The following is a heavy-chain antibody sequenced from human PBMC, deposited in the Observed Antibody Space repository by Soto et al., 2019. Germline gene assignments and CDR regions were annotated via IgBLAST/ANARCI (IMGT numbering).Heavy chain of an antibody. Sequence: QVQLVQSGAEVKKPGASVKVSCKASGYTFTSYGISWVRQAPGQGLEWMGWIIPIFGTANYAQKFQGRVTITADESTSTAYMELSSLRSEDTAVYYCARSGSYSSSRFDPWGQGTLVTVSS. J-gene: IGHJ5*02. CDR2: IIPIFGTA. V-gene: IGHV1-69*13. CDR1: GYTFTSYG. D-gene: IGHD6-6*01. CDR3: ARSGSYSSSRFDP.